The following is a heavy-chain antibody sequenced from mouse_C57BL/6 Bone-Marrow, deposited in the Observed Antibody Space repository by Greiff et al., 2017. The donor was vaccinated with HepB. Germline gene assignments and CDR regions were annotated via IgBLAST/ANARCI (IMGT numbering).Heavy chain of an antibody. V-gene: IGHV5-17*01. CDR2: ISSGSSII. CDR1: GFTFSDYG. Sequence: EVMLVESGGGLVKPGGSLKLSCAASGFTFSDYGMHWVRQAPEKGLEWVAYISSGSSIIYYADTVKGRFTISRDNAKNTLFLQMTSLRSEDTAMYYCARRLRRPHYYAMDYWGQGTSVTVSS. CDR3: ARRLRRPHYYAMDY. J-gene: IGHJ4*01. D-gene: IGHD2-2*01.